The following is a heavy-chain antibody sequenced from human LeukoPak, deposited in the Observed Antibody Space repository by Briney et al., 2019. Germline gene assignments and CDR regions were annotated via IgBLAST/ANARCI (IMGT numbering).Heavy chain of an antibody. D-gene: IGHD1-26*01. V-gene: IGHV3-9*01. Sequence: PGGSLRLSCAASGFTFDDYAMHWVRQAPGKGLEWVSGISWGSDSVDYADSVKGRFTISRDNAKNSLYLQMHSLRAEDTAVYYCARAPLSGNSYSGSYYPDYWGQGTLVTVSS. J-gene: IGHJ4*02. CDR3: ARAPLSGNSYSGSYYPDY. CDR1: GFTFDDYA. CDR2: ISWGSDSV.